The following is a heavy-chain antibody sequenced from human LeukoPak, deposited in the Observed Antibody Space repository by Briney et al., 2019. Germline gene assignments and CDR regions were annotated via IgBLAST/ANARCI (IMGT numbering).Heavy chain of an antibody. J-gene: IGHJ3*02. D-gene: IGHD4-23*01. CDR1: GFSISSSSYY. CDR2: IYYSGST. V-gene: IGHV4-39*01. Sequence: PSETLSLTCTVSGFSISSSSYYWGWIRQPPGKGLEWIGSIYYSGSTYYNPSLKSRVTISVDTSKNKFSLKVSSVTAADTAVYYCSGGNPTSDDFDIWGQGTMVTVSS. CDR3: SGGNPTSDDFDI.